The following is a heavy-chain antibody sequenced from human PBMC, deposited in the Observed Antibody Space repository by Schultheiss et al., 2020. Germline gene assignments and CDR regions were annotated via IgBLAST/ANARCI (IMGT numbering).Heavy chain of an antibody. CDR3: ARAPLLSEYYFDY. CDR2: VSYSGNT. D-gene: IGHD1-26*01. J-gene: IGHJ4*02. Sequence: SQTLSLTCTVSGGSVSSNNYFWTWIRQPPGNELAWIGYVSYSGNTNYIPSLKSRVTISVDTSKNQFSLRLSSVTAADTAVYYCARAPLLSEYYFDYWGQGTLVTVSS. CDR1: GGSVSSNNYF. V-gene: IGHV4-61*01.